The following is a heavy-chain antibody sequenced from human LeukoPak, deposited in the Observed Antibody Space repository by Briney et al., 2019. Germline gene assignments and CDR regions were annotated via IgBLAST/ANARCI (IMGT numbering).Heavy chain of an antibody. Sequence: GGSLRLSCAASGFTFSRYWMHWVRQAPGKGPVWVSRFTTDGNTNYADSVKGRLTISRDNAKNTLYLQMNSLRAEDTAVYYCARGYYGGSDYYLFDYWGQGTLVTVSS. V-gene: IGHV3-74*01. CDR1: GFTFSRYW. CDR2: FTTDGNT. CDR3: ARGYYGGSDYYLFDY. J-gene: IGHJ4*02. D-gene: IGHD2-21*02.